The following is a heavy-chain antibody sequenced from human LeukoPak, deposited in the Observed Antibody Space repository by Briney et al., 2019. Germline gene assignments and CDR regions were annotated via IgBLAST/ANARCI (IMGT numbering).Heavy chain of an antibody. CDR1: GGSFSGYY. J-gene: IGHJ4*02. D-gene: IGHD3-3*01. CDR3: ARDHRWRGPFDY. CDR2: INHSGST. Sequence: SETLSLTCAVYGGSFSGYYWSWIRQPPGKGLEWIGEINHSGSTNYNPSLKSRVTISVDTSKHQFSLKLSSVTAADTAVYYCARDHRWRGPFDYWGQGTLVTVSS. V-gene: IGHV4-34*01.